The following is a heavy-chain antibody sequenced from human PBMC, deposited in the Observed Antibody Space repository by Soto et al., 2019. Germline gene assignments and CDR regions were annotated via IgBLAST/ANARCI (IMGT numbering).Heavy chain of an antibody. CDR1: GFTFSTYA. V-gene: IGHV3-23*01. D-gene: IGHD2-2*01. CDR3: AKVGYCSSTRCYDAFDI. CDR2: ISNSGGSP. J-gene: IGHJ3*02. Sequence: QPGGSLRLSCAASGFTFSTYAMSWVRQAPGKGLEWVSAISNSGGSPYYADSVKGRFTISRDNSKNTLYLEMNSLRGEDTAIYYCAKVGYCSSTRCYDAFDIWGQGTMVTVSS.